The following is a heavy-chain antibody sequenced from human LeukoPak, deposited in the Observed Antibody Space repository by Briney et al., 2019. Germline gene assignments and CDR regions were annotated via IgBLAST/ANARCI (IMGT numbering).Heavy chain of an antibody. CDR2: MNPNSGNT. D-gene: IGHD3-3*01. CDR1: GYTFTSYD. J-gene: IGHJ6*02. V-gene: IGHV1-8*01. Sequence: ASVKVSCKASGYTFTSYDINWVRQATGQGLEWMGWMNPNSGNTGYAQKFQGRVTMTRNTSISTACMELSSLRSEDTAVYYCARVARITIFGVVIGGTGNYYGMDVWGQGTTVTVSS. CDR3: ARVARITIFGVVIGGTGNYYGMDV.